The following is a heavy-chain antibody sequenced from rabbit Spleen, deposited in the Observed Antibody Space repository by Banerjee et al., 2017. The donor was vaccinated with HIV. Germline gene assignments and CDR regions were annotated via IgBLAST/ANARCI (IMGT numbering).Heavy chain of an antibody. CDR1: GVSFNFNNY. D-gene: IGHD1-1*01. CDR2: VDVGGSGFT. CDR3: ARDTRDPAHGGYGVGGFDL. V-gene: IGHV1S40*01. J-gene: IGHJ4*01. Sequence: TLVESGGDLVKPGASLTLTCTASGVSFNFNNYMCWVRQAPGKGLEWIGCVDVGGSGFTYFANWAKGRFTISKPSSTTVTLQMTSLTAADTATYFCARDTRDPAHGGYGVGGFDLWGPGTLVTVS.